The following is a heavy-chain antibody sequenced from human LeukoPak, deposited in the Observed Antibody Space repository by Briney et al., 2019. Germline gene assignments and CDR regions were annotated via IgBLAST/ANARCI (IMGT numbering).Heavy chain of an antibody. V-gene: IGHV3-7*01. Sequence: GGSLRLSCAASGFTFSSSWMTWVRQAPGKGLEWVANIKEDGSQKYYVDSVKGRFTISRDNAKNSLYLQMNSLRAEDTAVNYCGRDRGWYAFDIWGQGTMATVSS. J-gene: IGHJ3*02. CDR3: GRDRGWYAFDI. CDR2: IKEDGSQK. CDR1: GFTFSSSW. D-gene: IGHD2-15*01.